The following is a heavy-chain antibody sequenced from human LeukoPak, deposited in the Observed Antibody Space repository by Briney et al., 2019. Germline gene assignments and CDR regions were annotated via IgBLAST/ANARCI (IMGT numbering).Heavy chain of an antibody. CDR1: GFTFSDYY. CDR3: ARVATVIDNWFDP. V-gene: IGHV3-11*01. CDR2: ISSSGSTI. J-gene: IGHJ5*02. D-gene: IGHD4-11*01. Sequence: GGSLRPSCAASGFTFSDYYMSWIRQAPGKGLEWVSYISSSGSTIYYADSVKGRFTISRDNAKNSLYLQMNSLRAEDTAVYYCARVATVIDNWFDPWGQGTLVTVSS.